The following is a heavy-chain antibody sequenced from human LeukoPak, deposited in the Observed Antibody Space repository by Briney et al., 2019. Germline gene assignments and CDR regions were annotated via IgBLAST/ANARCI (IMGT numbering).Heavy chain of an antibody. CDR1: GYTFTSYY. CDR2: INPSGGST. CDR3: ARPYSGSYYAMDWDY. D-gene: IGHD1-26*01. Sequence: VSVKVSCKASGYTFTSYYMHWVRQAPGQGLEWMGIINPSGGSTSYAQKFQGRVTKTRDTSTSTVYMELSSLRSEDTAVYYCARPYSGSYYAMDWDYWGQGTLVTVSS. V-gene: IGHV1-46*01. J-gene: IGHJ4*02.